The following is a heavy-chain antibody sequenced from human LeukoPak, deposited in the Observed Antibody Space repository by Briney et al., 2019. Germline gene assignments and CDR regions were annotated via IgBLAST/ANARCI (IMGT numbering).Heavy chain of an antibody. CDR3: ARDFDS. CDR2: IYTSGST. Sequence: SETLSLTCTVSGGPFSGFHWSWIRQPAGKGPEWLGLIYTSGSTNYSPSLKSRLTMSVDASKHQFSLKLSSVTAADTAVYYCARDFDSWGQGILVTVSS. J-gene: IGHJ4*02. V-gene: IGHV4-4*07. CDR1: GGPFSGFH.